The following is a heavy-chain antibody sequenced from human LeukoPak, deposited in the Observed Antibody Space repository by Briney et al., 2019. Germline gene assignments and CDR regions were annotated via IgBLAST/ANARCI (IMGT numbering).Heavy chain of an antibody. J-gene: IGHJ4*02. CDR1: GGSISSYY. CDR3: ASAKRGTEYNY. Sequence: SETLSLTCTVSGGSISSYYWSWIRQPPGKGLEWIGYIYYSGSTNYNPSLKSRVTISVDTSKNQFSLKLSSVTAADTAVYYCASAKRGTEYNYWGQGTLVTASS. CDR2: IYYSGST. D-gene: IGHD1-1*01. V-gene: IGHV4-59*01.